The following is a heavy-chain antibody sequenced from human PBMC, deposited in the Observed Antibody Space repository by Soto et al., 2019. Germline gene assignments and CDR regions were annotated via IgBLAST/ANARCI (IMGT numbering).Heavy chain of an antibody. CDR2: ISYDGSNK. CDR1: GFTFSSYG. Sequence: GGSLRLSCAASGFTFSSYGMHWVRQAPGKGLEWVAVISYDGSNKYYADSVKGRLTISRDNSKNTLYLQMNSLRAEDTAVYYCARVDKDMVKGFYYGMDVWGQGTTVTVSS. J-gene: IGHJ6*02. CDR3: ARVDKDMVKGFYYGMDV. D-gene: IGHD5-18*01. V-gene: IGHV3-30*03.